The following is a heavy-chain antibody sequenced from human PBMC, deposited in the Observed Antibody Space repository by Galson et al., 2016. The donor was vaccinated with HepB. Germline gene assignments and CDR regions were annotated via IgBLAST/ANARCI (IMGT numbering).Heavy chain of an antibody. V-gene: IGHV4-4*02. J-gene: IGHJ5*02. CDR1: GGSIGSGAW. CDR2: IYHTGST. CDR3: ARRRQQVSMGWFDP. Sequence: SETLSLTCGVSGGSIGSGAWWSWVRQPPGQGLEWIGEIYHTGSTNHNPSLRNRVTISVDKSKKQFSLRLSSVTAADTAVYFCARRRQQVSMGWFDPWGQGTLVTVSS. D-gene: IGHD1-26*01.